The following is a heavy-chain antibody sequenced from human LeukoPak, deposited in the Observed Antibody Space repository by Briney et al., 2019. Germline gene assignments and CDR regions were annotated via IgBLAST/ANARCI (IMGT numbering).Heavy chain of an antibody. D-gene: IGHD3-10*01. CDR1: GGSISSGGYY. J-gene: IGHJ6*02. CDR3: ARDRRSGSYYTPYGMDV. Sequence: PSETLSLTCTVSGGSISSGGYYWSWIRQHPGKGLEWIGYIYHSGSTYYNPSLRSRVTISVDTSKNQFSLKLSSVTAADTAVYYCARDRRSGSYYTPYGMDVWGQGTTVTVSS. V-gene: IGHV4-31*03. CDR2: IYHSGST.